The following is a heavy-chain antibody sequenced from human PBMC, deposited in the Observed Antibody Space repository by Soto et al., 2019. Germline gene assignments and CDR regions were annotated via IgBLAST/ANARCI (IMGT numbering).Heavy chain of an antibody. D-gene: IGHD1-26*01. V-gene: IGHV4-4*02. CDR1: GGSISSNNW. CDR3: ARVYSGSYSDS. J-gene: IGHJ4*02. Sequence: PSGTLSLTCAFSGGSISSNNWRSWVRQPPGKGLEWIGEIFHSGSTNYNPSLKTRVTISVDKSKNQFSLKLSSVTAADTAVYYCARVYSGSYSDSWGQGTLVTVSS. CDR2: IFHSGST.